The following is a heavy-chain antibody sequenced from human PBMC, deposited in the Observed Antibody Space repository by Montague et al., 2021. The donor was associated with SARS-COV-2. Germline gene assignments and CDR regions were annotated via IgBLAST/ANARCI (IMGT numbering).Heavy chain of an antibody. D-gene: IGHD1-26*01. J-gene: IGHJ4*02. Sequence: SETLSLPCTVSGGSISSSSYYWGWIRQPPGKGLEWIGSIYYSGSTYYNPSLKSRVTISVDTSKNQFSLKLSSVTAADTAVYYCVEIVGAADYWGQGTLVTVSS. CDR2: IYYSGST. CDR3: VEIVGAADY. CDR1: GGSISSSSYY. V-gene: IGHV4-39*01.